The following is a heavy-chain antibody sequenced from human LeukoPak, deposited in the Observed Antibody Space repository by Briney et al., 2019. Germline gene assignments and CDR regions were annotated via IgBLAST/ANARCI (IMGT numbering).Heavy chain of an antibody. Sequence: SETLSLTCAVYGGSFSGYYWSWIRQPPGKGLEWIGEIDHSGSTNYNPSLKSRVTISVDTSKNQFSLKLSSVTAADTAVYYCARGTMVRGVLCDYWGQGTLVTVSS. V-gene: IGHV4-34*01. CDR2: IDHSGST. J-gene: IGHJ4*02. CDR3: ARGTMVRGVLCDY. D-gene: IGHD3-10*01. CDR1: GGSFSGYY.